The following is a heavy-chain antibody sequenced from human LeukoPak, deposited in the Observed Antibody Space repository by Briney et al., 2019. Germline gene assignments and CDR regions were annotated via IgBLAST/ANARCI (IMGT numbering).Heavy chain of an antibody. D-gene: IGHD3-10*01. CDR2: IIPIFGTA. J-gene: IGHJ6*02. V-gene: IGHV1-69*01. CDR3: ARGKVRGVIIEKGFYYYGRDV. CDR1: GGTFSSYA. Sequence: SVKVSCKASGGTFSSYAISWVRQAPGQGLEWMGGIIPIFGTANYAQKFQGRVTITADESTSTAYMELSSLRSEDTAVYYCARGKVRGVIIEKGFYYYGRDVWGQGTTVTVSS.